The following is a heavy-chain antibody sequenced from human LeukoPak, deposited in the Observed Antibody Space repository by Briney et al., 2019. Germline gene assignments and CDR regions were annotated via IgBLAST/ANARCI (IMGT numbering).Heavy chain of an antibody. CDR1: GGSISGHY. CDR3: VRDRYSYIDSDGYTHTIYAMDV. Sequence: SETLSLTCTVSGGSISGHYWSWMRQPPGKRLEWIGYISYSGNTKYNPSLESRVTISIDTSKNQFSLKLTSVIAADTAAYYCVRDRYSYIDSDGYTHTIYAMDVWGQGTTVTVSS. D-gene: IGHD5-24*01. V-gene: IGHV4-59*11. J-gene: IGHJ6*02. CDR2: ISYSGNT.